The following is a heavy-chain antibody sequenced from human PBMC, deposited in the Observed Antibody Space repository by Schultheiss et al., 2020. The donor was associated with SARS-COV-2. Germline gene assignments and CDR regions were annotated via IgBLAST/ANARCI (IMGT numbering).Heavy chain of an antibody. CDR2: IYYSGST. D-gene: IGHD6-13*01. CDR1: GGSVSSGSYY. J-gene: IGHJ4*02. CDR3: ARGIAAAGTKEFDY. Sequence: GSLRLSCTVSGGSVSSGSYYWSWIRQPPGKGLEWIGYIYYSGSTNYNPSLKSRVTISVDTSKNQFSLKLSSVTAADTAVYYCARGIAAAGTKEFDYWGQGTLVTVSS. V-gene: IGHV4-61*01.